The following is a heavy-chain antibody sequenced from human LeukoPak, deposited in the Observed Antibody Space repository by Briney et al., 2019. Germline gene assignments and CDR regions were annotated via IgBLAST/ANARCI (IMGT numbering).Heavy chain of an antibody. CDR2: ISSSGSTI. J-gene: IGHJ4*02. Sequence: GGSLRLSCAASGFTFSNYYMSWIRQAPGKGLEWVSYISSSGSTIYYADSVKGRFTISRDNAKNSLYLQMNSLRAEDTAVYYCAKDGGLPPYYFDYWGQGTLVTVSS. CDR3: AKDGGLPPYYFDY. V-gene: IGHV3-11*01. CDR1: GFTFSNYY. D-gene: IGHD3-16*01.